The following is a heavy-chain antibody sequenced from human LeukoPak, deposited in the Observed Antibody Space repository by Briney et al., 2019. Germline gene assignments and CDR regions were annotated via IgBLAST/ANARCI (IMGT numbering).Heavy chain of an antibody. V-gene: IGHV3-66*01. CDR1: GFTVSSNY. Sequence: GGSLRLSCAASGFTVSSNYMSWVRQAPGKGLEWVSVIYSGGSTYYADSVKGRFTISRDNSKNTLYLQMNSLRAEDTAVYYCASTVSTPYYYYGMDVWGQGTTVTVSS. J-gene: IGHJ6*02. D-gene: IGHD4-17*01. CDR3: ASTVSTPYYYYGMDV. CDR2: IYSGGST.